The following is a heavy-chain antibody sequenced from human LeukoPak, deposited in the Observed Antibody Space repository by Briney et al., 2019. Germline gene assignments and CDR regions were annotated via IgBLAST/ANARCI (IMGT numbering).Heavy chain of an antibody. CDR3: ARDHEKWELRRPRDAFDI. J-gene: IGHJ3*02. Sequence: SETLSLTCTVSGGSISSGGYYWSWIRQHPGKGLEWIGYIYYSGSTYYNPSLKSRVTMSVDTSKNQFSLKLSSVTAADTAVYYCARDHEKWELRRPRDAFDIWGQGTMVTVSS. D-gene: IGHD1-26*01. CDR2: IYYSGST. V-gene: IGHV4-31*03. CDR1: GGSISSGGYY.